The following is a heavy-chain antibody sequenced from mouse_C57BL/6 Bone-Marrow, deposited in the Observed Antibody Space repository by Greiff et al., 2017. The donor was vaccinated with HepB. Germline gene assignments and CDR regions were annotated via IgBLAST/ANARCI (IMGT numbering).Heavy chain of an antibody. D-gene: IGHD2-4*01. CDR2: INPGSGGT. V-gene: IGHV1-54*01. CDR3: ARSDDYDLDY. J-gene: IGHJ2*01. Sequence: VQLQQSGAELLRPGTSVKVSCKASGYAFTNYLIEWVKQRPGQGLEWIGVINPGSGGTNYNEKFKGKATLTADKSSSTAYMQLSSLTSEDSAVYFCARSDDYDLDYWGQGTTLTVSS. CDR1: GYAFTNYL.